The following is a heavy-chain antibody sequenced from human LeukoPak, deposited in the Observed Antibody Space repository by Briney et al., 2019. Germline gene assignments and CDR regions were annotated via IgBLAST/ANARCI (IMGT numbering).Heavy chain of an antibody. D-gene: IGHD5-24*01. J-gene: IGHJ4*02. CDR3: AREGLDGYNCVDY. Sequence: GGSLRLSCAASGFTFSSYSMNWVRQAPGKGLEWVSSISSSSSYIYYADSVKGRFTISRDNAKNSLYLQMNSLRAEDTAVYYCAREGLDGYNCVDYWGQGTLVTVSS. V-gene: IGHV3-21*01. CDR2: ISSSSSYI. CDR1: GFTFSSYS.